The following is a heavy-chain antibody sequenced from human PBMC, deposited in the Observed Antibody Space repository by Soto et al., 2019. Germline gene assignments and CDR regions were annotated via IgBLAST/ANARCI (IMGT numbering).Heavy chain of an antibody. D-gene: IGHD4-17*01. CDR3: ARAHYGDYGYGMDV. CDR1: GGSISSGGYS. CDR2: TYHSGTA. J-gene: IGHJ6*02. V-gene: IGHV4-30-2*01. Sequence: QLQLQESGSGLVKPSQTLSLTCAVSGGSISSGGYSWTWIRQPPGKGLEWIGYTYHSGTAYYSPSLKSRVTISVDRPKNQFSLKLTSVTAADTAVYYCARAHYGDYGYGMDVWGQGTPVTVSS.